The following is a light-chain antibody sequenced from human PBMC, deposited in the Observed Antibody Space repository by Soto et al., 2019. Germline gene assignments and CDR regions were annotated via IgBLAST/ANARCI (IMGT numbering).Light chain of an antibody. Sequence: QSVLTQPPSASGTPGQRVTISCSGSSSNIGSNTVNWYQQLPGTAPKLLIYSNNQRPSGVPDRFSGSKSGTSASLAISGLQSEDEADYYCAGWDDSLNGPVFGGGTKVTV. CDR1: SSNIGSNT. V-gene: IGLV1-44*01. CDR3: AGWDDSLNGPV. J-gene: IGLJ2*01. CDR2: SNN.